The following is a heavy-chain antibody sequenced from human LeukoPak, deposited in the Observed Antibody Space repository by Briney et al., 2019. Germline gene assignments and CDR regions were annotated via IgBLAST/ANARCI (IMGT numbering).Heavy chain of an antibody. Sequence: SQTLSLTCAISGDSVSSNSVGWHWIRQSPSRGLEWLGRTYCRSKWYNDYPISMKSRMTINPDTSKNQVSLQLNSVTPEDTAVYYCARSSSSSYDYWGQGTLVTVSS. V-gene: IGHV6-1*01. J-gene: IGHJ4*02. CDR1: GDSVSSNSVG. D-gene: IGHD6-6*01. CDR3: ARSSSSSYDY. CDR2: TYCRSKWYN.